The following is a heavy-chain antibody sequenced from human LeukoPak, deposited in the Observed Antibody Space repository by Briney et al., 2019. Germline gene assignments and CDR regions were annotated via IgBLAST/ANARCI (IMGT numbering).Heavy chain of an antibody. J-gene: IGHJ4*02. Sequence: PSETLSLTCAVYGGSFSGYYWSWIRQPPGKGLEWIGEINHSGSTNYNPSLKSRVTMSVDTSKNQFSLKLSSVTAADTAVYYCARDISIAVAGTVNDYWGQGTLVTVSS. V-gene: IGHV4-34*01. CDR2: INHSGST. CDR3: ARDISIAVAGTVNDY. D-gene: IGHD6-19*01. CDR1: GGSFSGYY.